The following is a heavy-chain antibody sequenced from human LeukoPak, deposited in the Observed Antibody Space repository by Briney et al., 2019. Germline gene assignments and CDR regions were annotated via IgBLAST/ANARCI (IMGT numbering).Heavy chain of an antibody. J-gene: IGHJ5*02. CDR2: INPSGGST. CDR1: GYTFTSYY. CDR3: ARAGNGDYARLAIWFDP. Sequence: ASVKVSCKASGYTFTSYYMHWVRQAPGQGLEWMGIINPSGGSTSYAQKFQGRVTMTRDMSTSTVYMELSSLRSEDTAVYYCARAGNGDYARLAIWFDPWGQGTLVTVSS. D-gene: IGHD4-17*01. V-gene: IGHV1-46*01.